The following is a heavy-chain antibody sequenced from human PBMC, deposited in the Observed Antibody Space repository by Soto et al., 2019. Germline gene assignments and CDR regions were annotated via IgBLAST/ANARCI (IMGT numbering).Heavy chain of an antibody. D-gene: IGHD5-18*01. V-gene: IGHV4-59*01. CDR1: GGSISSYY. Sequence: SETLSLTCTVSGGSISSYYWSWIRQPPGKGLEWIGYIYYSGSTNYNPSLKSRVTISVDTSKNQFSLKLSSVTAADTAVYYCAREGSGYSPKDVWGQGTTVTVSS. CDR2: IYYSGST. J-gene: IGHJ6*02. CDR3: AREGSGYSPKDV.